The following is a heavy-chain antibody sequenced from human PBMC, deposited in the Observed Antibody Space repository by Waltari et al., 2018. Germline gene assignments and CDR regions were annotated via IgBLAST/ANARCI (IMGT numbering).Heavy chain of an antibody. D-gene: IGHD4-17*01. CDR1: GGSISSGDYY. Sequence: QVQLQESGPGLVKPSQTLSLTCTVSGGSISSGDYYWSWIRQPPGKGLEWIGYIDYRGSTDYNPSLKRRVTISVDTSKNQFSLKLSSVTAADTAVYYCARDSHDYGDYGFDPWGQGTLVTVSS. CDR2: IDYRGST. J-gene: IGHJ5*02. V-gene: IGHV4-30-4*08. CDR3: ARDSHDYGDYGFDP.